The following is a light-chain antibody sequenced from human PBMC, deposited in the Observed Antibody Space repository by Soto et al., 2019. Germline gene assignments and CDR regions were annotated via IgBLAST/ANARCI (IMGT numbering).Light chain of an antibody. CDR3: AAWDDSLNGVV. CDR2: SNN. J-gene: IGLJ2*01. Sequence: QSVLTQPPSASGTPGQRVTSSCSGSSSNIGSNTVNWYQQLPGTAPKLLIYSNNQRPSGVPDRFSGSKSGTSASLAISGLLSEDQADYYCAAWDDSLNGVVFGGGAKLTVL. V-gene: IGLV1-44*01. CDR1: SSNIGSNT.